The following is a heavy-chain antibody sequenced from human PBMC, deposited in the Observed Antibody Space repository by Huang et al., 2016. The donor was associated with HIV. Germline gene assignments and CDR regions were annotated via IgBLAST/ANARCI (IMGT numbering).Heavy chain of an antibody. CDR2: FAPEHGET. J-gene: IGHJ3*02. CDR3: AAGYDTYYDI. V-gene: IGHV1-24*01. D-gene: IGHD2-21*01. Sequence: QVQLVQSGAEVKKPGASVKVSGKVSGYTLTAFSINWVRQAPGKGLEWMGGFAPEHGETIYAQNFQGRVTMTEDTSTDTAYMELHSLRPEDTAVYYCAAGYDTYYDIWGQGTMVIASS. CDR1: GYTLTAFS.